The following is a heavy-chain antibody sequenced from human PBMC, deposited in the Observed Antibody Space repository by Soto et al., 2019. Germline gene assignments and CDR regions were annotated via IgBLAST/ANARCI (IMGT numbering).Heavy chain of an antibody. V-gene: IGHV1-18*01. CDR1: GYTFTSYG. Sequence: ASVKVSCKASGYTFTSYGISWVRQAPGQGLEWMGWISAYNGNTNYAQKLQGRVTMTTDTSTSTAYMELRSLRSDDTAVYYCASFRTWDGSVSKSGRYCDVLDVWRQRTTVLVSS. J-gene: IGHJ6*01. D-gene: IGHD3-10*01. CDR2: ISAYNGNT. CDR3: ASFRTWDGSVSKSGRYCDVLDV.